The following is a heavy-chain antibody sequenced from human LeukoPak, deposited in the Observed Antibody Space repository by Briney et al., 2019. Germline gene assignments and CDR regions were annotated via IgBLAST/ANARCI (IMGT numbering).Heavy chain of an antibody. CDR2: ISWNSGSI. CDR1: GFTFDDYA. D-gene: IGHD6-13*01. J-gene: IGHJ3*02. CDR3: AKDSTPTYNSSWSGGFDAFDI. V-gene: IGHV3-9*03. Sequence: PGGSLRLSCAASGFTFDDYAMHWVRQASGKGLEWVSGISWNSGSIGYADSVKGRFTISRDNAKNSLYLQMNSLRAEDMALYYCAKDSTPTYNSSWSGGFDAFDIWGQGTMVTVSS.